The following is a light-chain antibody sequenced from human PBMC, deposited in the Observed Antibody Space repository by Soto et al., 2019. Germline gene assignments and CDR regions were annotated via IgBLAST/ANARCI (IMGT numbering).Light chain of an antibody. J-gene: IGLJ2*01. Sequence: QSVLTQPASVSGSPGQSITISCTGTSSDVGGYDYVSWYQQHPGKAPKLLIFDVSKRPSGVSYRFSGSKSGNTASLTISGLQAEDEADYYCSSYASSITLVFGGGTKLPVL. V-gene: IGLV2-14*01. CDR1: SSDVGGYDY. CDR3: SSYASSITLV. CDR2: DVS.